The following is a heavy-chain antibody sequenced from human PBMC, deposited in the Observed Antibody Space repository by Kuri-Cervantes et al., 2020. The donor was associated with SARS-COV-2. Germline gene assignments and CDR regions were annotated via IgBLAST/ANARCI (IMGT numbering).Heavy chain of an antibody. CDR2: IYYSGST. Sequence: SETLSLTCTVSGYSIGRPYYWGWIRQSPGKGLEWIGSIYYSGSTYYNPSLKSRVTISVDPSKAQFSLNLISVTAADTAVYYCARLGGYRSGYNWFDPWGQGTLVTVSS. CDR3: ARLGGYRSGYNWFDP. CDR1: GYSIGRPYY. V-gene: IGHV4-38-2*02. D-gene: IGHD5-18*01. J-gene: IGHJ5*02.